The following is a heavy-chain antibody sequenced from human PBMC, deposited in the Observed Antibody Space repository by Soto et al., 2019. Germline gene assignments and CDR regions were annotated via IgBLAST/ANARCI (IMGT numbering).Heavy chain of an antibody. CDR3: FSYRPNYYDSSGHDY. D-gene: IGHD3-22*01. V-gene: IGHV1-24*01. J-gene: IGHJ4*02. CDR2: FDPEDGET. CDR1: GYTLTELS. Sequence: ASVKVSCKVSGYTLTELSMHWVRQAPGKGLEWMGGFDPEDGETIYAQKFQGRVTMTEDTSTDTAYMELSSLRSEDTAVYYCFSYRPNYYDSSGHDYWGQGTLVTVSS.